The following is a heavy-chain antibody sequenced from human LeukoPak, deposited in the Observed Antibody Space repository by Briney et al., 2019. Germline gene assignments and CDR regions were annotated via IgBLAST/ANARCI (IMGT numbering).Heavy chain of an antibody. Sequence: TSETLSLTCAVYGGSFSGYYWSWIRQPPGKGLEWIGEINHSGSTNYNPSLKSRVTISVDTSKNQFSLKLSSVTAADTAVYYCARFSRSTGYNWFDPWGQGTLVTVSS. CDR2: INHSGST. CDR3: ARFSRSTGYNWFDP. CDR1: GGSFSGYY. J-gene: IGHJ5*02. V-gene: IGHV4-34*01.